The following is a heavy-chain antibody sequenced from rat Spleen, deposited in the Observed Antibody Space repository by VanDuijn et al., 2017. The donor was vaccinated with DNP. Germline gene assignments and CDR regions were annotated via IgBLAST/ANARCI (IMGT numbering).Heavy chain of an antibody. V-gene: IGHV5-25*01. D-gene: IGHD1-12*01. CDR3: TTLNYYASLSGYFDY. CDR1: GFTFSNYN. J-gene: IGHJ2*01. Sequence: EVQLVESGGGLVQPGRSLKLSCVASGFTFSNYNMAWVRQAPKKGLEWVATVRTSDGKTYYPDSVKGRFTISRDNARSTLYLQMDSLRSEDTATYYCTTLNYYASLSGYFDYWGQGVMVTVSS. CDR2: VRTSDGKT.